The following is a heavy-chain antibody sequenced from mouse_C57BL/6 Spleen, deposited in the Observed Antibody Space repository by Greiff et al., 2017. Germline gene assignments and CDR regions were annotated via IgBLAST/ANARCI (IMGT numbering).Heavy chain of an antibody. J-gene: IGHJ3*01. CDR1: GYSITSGYY. Sequence: ESGPGLVKPSQSLSLTCSVTGYSITSGYYWNWIRQFPGNKLEWMGYISYGGSNNYNPSLKNRISITRDTSKNQFFLKLNSVTTEDTATYYCAREENRDYCSLDYWGQGTLVTVSA. D-gene: IGHD6-1*01. CDR3: AREENRDYCSLDY. CDR2: ISYGGSN. V-gene: IGHV3-6*01.